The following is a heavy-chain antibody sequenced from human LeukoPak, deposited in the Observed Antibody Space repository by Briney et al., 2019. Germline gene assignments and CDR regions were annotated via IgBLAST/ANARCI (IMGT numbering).Heavy chain of an antibody. V-gene: IGHV4-34*01. CDR3: ARGGTVTKPNFDY. CDR1: GFTFSTYW. J-gene: IGHJ4*02. Sequence: PGGSLRLSCEASGFTFSTYWMNWVRQPQGKGLEWIGEINHSGSTNYNPSLKSRVTISVDTSKNQFSLKLSSVTAADTAVYYCARGGTVTKPNFDYWGQGTLVTVSS. CDR2: INHSGST. D-gene: IGHD4-17*01.